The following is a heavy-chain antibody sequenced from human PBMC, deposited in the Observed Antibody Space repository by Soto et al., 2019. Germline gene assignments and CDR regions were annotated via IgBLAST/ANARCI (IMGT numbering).Heavy chain of an antibody. J-gene: IGHJ5*02. CDR2: INSDGSST. D-gene: IGHD6-13*01. CDR1: RFTFSSFW. V-gene: IGHV3-74*01. Sequence: GGSLRLSCAASRFTFSSFWFHWVRQAPGKGLVWVSHINSDGSSTSYADSVKGRFTISRDNAKNTLYLQMNSLRAEDTAVYYCARAAYSSRQSLLFEPWGQGTLHTVSS. CDR3: ARAAYSSRQSLLFEP.